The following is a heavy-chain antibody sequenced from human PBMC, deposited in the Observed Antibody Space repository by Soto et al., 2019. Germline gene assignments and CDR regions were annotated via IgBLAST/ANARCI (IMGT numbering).Heavy chain of an antibody. J-gene: IGHJ6*02. CDR1: GYSFTSYW. CDR2: IYPGDSDT. V-gene: IGHV5-51*01. Sequence: GESLKISCKGSGYSFTSYWIGWVRQMPGKGLEWMGIIYPGDSDTRYSPSFQGQVTISADKSISTAYLQWSSLKASDTAMYYCATRSHNSSSGTYYYSGMDAWGQGTTVTVSS. CDR3: ATRSHNSSSGTYYYSGMDA. D-gene: IGHD6-6*01.